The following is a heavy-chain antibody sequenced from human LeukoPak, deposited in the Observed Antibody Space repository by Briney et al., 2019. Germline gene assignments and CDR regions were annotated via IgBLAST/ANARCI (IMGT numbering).Heavy chain of an antibody. V-gene: IGHV3-43*02. CDR1: GFIFDDYA. Sequence: PGGSLRLSCAASGFIFDDYAIHWVRQGPGKGLEWVSVINGDAGSTYYADSVKGRFTISRDDSKHSLYLQMNSLRTEDTALYYCAKDIDDADYYYYGMDVWGQGTPVTVSS. CDR2: INGDAGST. CDR3: AKDIDDADYYYYGMDV. J-gene: IGHJ6*02. D-gene: IGHD3-3*01.